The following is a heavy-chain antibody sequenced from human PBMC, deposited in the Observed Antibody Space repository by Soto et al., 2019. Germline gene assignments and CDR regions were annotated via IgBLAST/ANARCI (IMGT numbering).Heavy chain of an antibody. CDR1: GFTFSSYG. CDR2: ISYDGSNK. D-gene: IGHD3-10*01. Sequence: QVQLVESGGGVVQPGRSLRLSCAASGFTFSSYGMHWVRQAPGKGLEWVAVISYDGSNKYYADSVKGRFTISRDNSRNTLYLQMNSLRAEDTAVYYCAKAGILGGYGMDVWGQGTTVTVSS. J-gene: IGHJ6*02. V-gene: IGHV3-30*18. CDR3: AKAGILGGYGMDV.